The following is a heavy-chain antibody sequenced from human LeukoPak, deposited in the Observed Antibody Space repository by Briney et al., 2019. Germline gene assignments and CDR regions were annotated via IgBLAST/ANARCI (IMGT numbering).Heavy chain of an antibody. D-gene: IGHD6-13*01. CDR3: ARGGSSRRSSSWFFDY. J-gene: IGHJ4*02. V-gene: IGHV1-8*01. CDR1: GYTFTSYD. Sequence: ASVKVSCTASGYTFTSYDINWVRQATGQGLEWMGWMNPNSGNTGYAQKVQGRVTMTRNTSISTAYMELSSLRSEDTAVYYCARGGSSRRSSSWFFDYWGQGTLVTVSS. CDR2: MNPNSGNT.